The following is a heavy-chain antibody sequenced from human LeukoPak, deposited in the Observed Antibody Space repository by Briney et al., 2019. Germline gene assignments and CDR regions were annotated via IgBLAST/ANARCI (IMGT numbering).Heavy chain of an antibody. CDR1: GYTLTELS. J-gene: IGHJ3*02. CDR3: ARVYCSSTSCYFCAFDI. CDR2: FDPEDGET. V-gene: IGHV1-24*01. D-gene: IGHD2-2*01. Sequence: ASVKVSCKVSGYTLTELSMHWVRQAPGKGLEWMGGFDPEDGETIYAQKFQGRVTMTRDTSTSTVYMELSSLRSEDTAVYYCARVYCSSTSCYFCAFDIWGQGTMVTVSS.